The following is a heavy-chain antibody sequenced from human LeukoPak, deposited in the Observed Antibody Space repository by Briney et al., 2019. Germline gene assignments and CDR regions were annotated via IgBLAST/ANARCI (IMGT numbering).Heavy chain of an antibody. D-gene: IGHD2-2*02. CDR1: GFTFSSYA. J-gene: IGHJ6*03. Sequence: GGSLRLSCAASGFTFSSYAMSWVRQAPGKGLEWVSAISGSGGSTYYADSVKGQFTISRDNSKNTLYLQMNSLRAEDTAVYYCAKRVAVPAAIGYYYYYYMDVWGKGTTVTVSS. CDR2: ISGSGGST. V-gene: IGHV3-23*01. CDR3: AKRVAVPAAIGYYYYYYMDV.